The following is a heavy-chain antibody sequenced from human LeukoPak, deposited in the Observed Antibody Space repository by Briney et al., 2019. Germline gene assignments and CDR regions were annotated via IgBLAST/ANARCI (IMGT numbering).Heavy chain of an antibody. D-gene: IGHD6-13*01. Sequence: SETLSLTCTVSGGSISSYYWSWIRQPAGKGLEWIGRIYTSGSTNYNPSLKSRVTMSVDTSKNQFSLKLSSVTAADTAVYYCARAQEGAGILSSNRYRSYYYDMDVWGQGTTVTVSS. J-gene: IGHJ6*02. V-gene: IGHV4-4*07. CDR2: IYTSGST. CDR1: GGSISSYY. CDR3: ARAQEGAGILSSNRYRSYYYDMDV.